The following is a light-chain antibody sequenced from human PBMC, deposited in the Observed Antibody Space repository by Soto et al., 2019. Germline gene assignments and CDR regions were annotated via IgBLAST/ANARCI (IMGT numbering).Light chain of an antibody. CDR2: AAS. CDR1: QSISSSY. J-gene: IGKJ2*01. Sequence: EIVLTQSPGTLSLCPGERATLSCRVSQSISSSYLAWYQQKPGQAPRLLIYAASSRATGIPDRFSGSGSGTDFTLTISRLEPEDFAVYYCQQYGSSSYTFGQGTQLEIK. V-gene: IGKV3-20*01. CDR3: QQYGSSSYT.